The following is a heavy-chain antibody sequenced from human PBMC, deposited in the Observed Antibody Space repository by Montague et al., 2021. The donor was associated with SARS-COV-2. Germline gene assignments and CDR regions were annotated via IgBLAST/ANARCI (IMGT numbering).Heavy chain of an antibody. CDR2: IYYSGST. J-gene: IGHJ4*02. Sequence: SETLSLTCTVSGGSISSYYWSWIRQPPGKGLEWIGYIYYSGSTNFNPSLKSRVTISVDTSKNQFSLKLSSVTAADTAVYYCVRDTEDSGDYPVVDFWDQETLVTVSS. CDR3: VRDTEDSGDYPVVDF. CDR1: GGSISSYY. D-gene: IGHD3-22*01. V-gene: IGHV4-59*01.